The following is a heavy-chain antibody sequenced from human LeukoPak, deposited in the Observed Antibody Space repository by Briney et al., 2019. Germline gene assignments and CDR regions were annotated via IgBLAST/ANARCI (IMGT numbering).Heavy chain of an antibody. CDR3: ASEPGIAVARF. D-gene: IGHD6-19*01. J-gene: IGHJ4*02. CDR1: GFTFSSYE. Sequence: GGSLRLSCAASGFTFSSYEMNWVRQAPGKGLEWVSYISSSGSTIYYADSVKGRFTISRDNAKNSLYLQMNSLRAEDTAVYYCASEPGIAVARFWGQGTLVTVSS. V-gene: IGHV3-48*03. CDR2: ISSSGSTI.